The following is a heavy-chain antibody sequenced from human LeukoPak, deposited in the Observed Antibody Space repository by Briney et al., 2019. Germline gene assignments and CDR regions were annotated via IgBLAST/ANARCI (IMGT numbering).Heavy chain of an antibody. CDR3: ARLHLTASLAAVYFDN. Sequence: GESLKISCKGSGYSFTNQWIGWVRQMPGKGLEWMGIIYPGDSDTRYSPSFQGQVTISADKSISTASLQWSSLKASGTAMYYCARLHLTASLAAVYFDNWGQGTLVTVSS. V-gene: IGHV5-51*01. J-gene: IGHJ4*02. CDR2: IYPGDSDT. D-gene: IGHD2-21*02. CDR1: GYSFTNQW.